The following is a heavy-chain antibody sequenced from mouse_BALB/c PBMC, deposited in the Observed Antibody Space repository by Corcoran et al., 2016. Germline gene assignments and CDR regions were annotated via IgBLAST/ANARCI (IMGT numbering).Heavy chain of an antibody. CDR1: GYSFTGYT. CDR3: ASSGDGYSRCYAMDY. J-gene: IGHJ4*01. D-gene: IGHD2-3*01. CDR2: INPYNGGT. V-gene: IGHV1-18*01. Sequence: EVQLQQSGPERVKPGASMKISCKASGYSFTGYTMNWVKQSHGKNLEWIGLINPYNGGTSYNQKFKGKATLTVDKSSSTAYMELLSLTSEYSAVYYCASSGDGYSRCYAMDYWGQGTSVTVSS.